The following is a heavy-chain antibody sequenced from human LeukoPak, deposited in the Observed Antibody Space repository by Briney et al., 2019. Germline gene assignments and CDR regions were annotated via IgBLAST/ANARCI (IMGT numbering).Heavy chain of an antibody. Sequence: GGSLRLSCSASGFTFSAYTMNWVRQAPGQGLEWVSYISSGSSSVYYADSVKGRFTISRDNAKNSLYLQMNSLRAEDTAVYYCARPVDYNAGDYWGQGTLVTVSS. CDR1: GFTFSAYT. V-gene: IGHV3-48*04. J-gene: IGHJ4*02. D-gene: IGHD5-12*01. CDR3: ARPVDYNAGDY. CDR2: ISSGSSSV.